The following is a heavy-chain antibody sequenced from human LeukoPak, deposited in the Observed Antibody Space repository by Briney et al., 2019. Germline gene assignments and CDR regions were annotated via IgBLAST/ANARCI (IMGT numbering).Heavy chain of an antibody. CDR2: VFPANGGT. CDR1: GGTFSSYA. Sequence: ASVKVSCKASGGTFSSYAISWVRQAPGQGLEWMGWVFPANGGTKYAPTFRGRVSMTSDTSTAYMELTRLTSDDTALYTCATIEGGRGTDWGQGTLVTVSS. CDR3: ATIEGGRGTD. J-gene: IGHJ4*02. D-gene: IGHD3-16*01. V-gene: IGHV1-2*02.